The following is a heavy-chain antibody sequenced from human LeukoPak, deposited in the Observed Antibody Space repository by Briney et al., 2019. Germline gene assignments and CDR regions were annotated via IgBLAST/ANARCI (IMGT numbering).Heavy chain of an antibody. D-gene: IGHD3-9*01. CDR2: IIPILGIA. J-gene: IGHJ6*02. CDR3: ARGGDILTGYTYYYGMDV. V-gene: IGHV1-69*04. Sequence: GASVKVSCKASGDTFSSYAISWVRQAPGQGLEWMGRIIPILGIANYAQKFQGRVTITAGKSTSTAYRELSSVRSEDTAVYYGARGGDILTGYTYYYGMDVWGQGTTVTVSS. CDR1: GDTFSSYA.